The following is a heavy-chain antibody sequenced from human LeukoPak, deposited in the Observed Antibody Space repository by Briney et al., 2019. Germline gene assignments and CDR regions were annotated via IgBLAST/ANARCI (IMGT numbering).Heavy chain of an antibody. D-gene: IGHD6-13*01. Sequence: SETLSLTCAVYGGSFSGYYWSWIRQPPGKGLEWIGEINHSGSTNYNPSLKSRVTISVDTSKNQFSLKLSSVTAADTAVYYCARRVPAAALTKYNWFDPWGQGTLVTVSS. CDR3: ARRVPAAALTKYNWFDP. J-gene: IGHJ5*02. V-gene: IGHV4-34*01. CDR2: INHSGST. CDR1: GGSFSGYY.